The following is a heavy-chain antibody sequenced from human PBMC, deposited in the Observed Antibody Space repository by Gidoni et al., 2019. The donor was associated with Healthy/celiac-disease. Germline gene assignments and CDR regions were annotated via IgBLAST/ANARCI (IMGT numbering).Heavy chain of an antibody. Sequence: QVQLQQWGAGLLKPSETLSLTCAVYGGSFSGYYWSWIRQPPGKGLEWIGEINHSGSTNYNPSLKSRVTISVDTSKNQFSLKLSSVTAADTAVYYCARGDIVVVPAPAGMDVWGQGTTVTVSS. CDR3: ARGDIVVVPAPAGMDV. V-gene: IGHV4-34*01. D-gene: IGHD2-2*01. J-gene: IGHJ6*02. CDR2: INHSGST. CDR1: GGSFSGYY.